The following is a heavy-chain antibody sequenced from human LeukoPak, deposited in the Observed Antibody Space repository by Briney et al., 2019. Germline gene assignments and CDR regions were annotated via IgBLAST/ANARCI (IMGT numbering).Heavy chain of an antibody. D-gene: IGHD2/OR15-2a*01. Sequence: GGSLRLSCAASGFTFSSNWMHWVRQAPGKGLVWVSRINEDGRTTNYADSVKGRFTISRDNAKNSLSLQMNSLRVEDTAVYYCARGRDDYFLNYWGQGTLVTVSS. CDR3: ARGRDDYFLNY. J-gene: IGHJ4*02. V-gene: IGHV3-74*01. CDR2: INEDGRTT. CDR1: GFTFSSNW.